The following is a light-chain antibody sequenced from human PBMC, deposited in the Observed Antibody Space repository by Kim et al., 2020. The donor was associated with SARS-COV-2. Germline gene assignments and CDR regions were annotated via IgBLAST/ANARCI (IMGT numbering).Light chain of an antibody. V-gene: IGLV7-46*01. CDR1: TGAVTRGHF. Sequence: GATVKSTCGSNTGAVTRGHFPYWFQQKPGQAPRTLIYDVSNRHSWTPARFSGSLLGGKAALTLSGAQPEDEAEYYCLLAYSETYYVFGTGTKVTVL. CDR3: LLAYSETYYV. J-gene: IGLJ1*01. CDR2: DVS.